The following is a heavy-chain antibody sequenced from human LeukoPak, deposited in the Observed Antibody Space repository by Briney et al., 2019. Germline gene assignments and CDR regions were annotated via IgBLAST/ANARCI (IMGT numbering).Heavy chain of an antibody. CDR2: ISSSSSYI. V-gene: IGHV3-21*01. CDR1: GFTFSSYS. D-gene: IGHD2-2*02. CDR3: ARDMGYCGSTSCYTGAWFQH. Sequence: GGSLRLSCAASGFTFSSYSMNWVRQAPGKGLEWVSSISSSSSYIYYADSVKGRFTISRDNAKNSLYLQMNSLRAEDTAVYYCARDMGYCGSTSCYTGAWFQHWGQGTLVTVSS. J-gene: IGHJ1*01.